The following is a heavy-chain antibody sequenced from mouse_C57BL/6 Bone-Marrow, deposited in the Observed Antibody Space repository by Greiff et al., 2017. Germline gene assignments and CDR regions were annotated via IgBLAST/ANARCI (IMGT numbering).Heavy chain of an antibody. CDR2: IYPGDGDT. J-gene: IGHJ2*01. CDR1: GYAFSSSW. Sequence: VQLQQSGPELVKPGASVKISCKASGYAFSSSWMNWVKQRPGKGLEWIGRIYPGDGDTNYNGKFKGKATLTADKSSSTAYMQLSSLTSEDSAVYFCARPPYYGSLDDWGQGTTLTVSS. V-gene: IGHV1-82*01. D-gene: IGHD1-1*01. CDR3: ARPPYYGSLDD.